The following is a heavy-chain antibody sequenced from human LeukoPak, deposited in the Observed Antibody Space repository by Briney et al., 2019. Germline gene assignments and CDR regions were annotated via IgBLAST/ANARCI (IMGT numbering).Heavy chain of an antibody. Sequence: GGSLRLSCAASGFTVSSNYMSWVRQAPGKGLEWVSVIYSGGSTYYADSVKGRFTISRDNSKNTLYLQMNSPRAEDTAVYYCARDPVGAIGYGMDVWGQGTTVTVSS. CDR2: IYSGGST. CDR3: ARDPVGAIGYGMDV. V-gene: IGHV3-66*01. CDR1: GFTVSSNY. D-gene: IGHD1-26*01. J-gene: IGHJ6*02.